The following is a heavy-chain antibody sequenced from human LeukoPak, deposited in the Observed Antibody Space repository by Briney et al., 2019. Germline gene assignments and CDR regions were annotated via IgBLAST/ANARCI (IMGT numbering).Heavy chain of an antibody. D-gene: IGHD3-10*01. CDR3: GGSGSEYYFDY. V-gene: IGHV3-7*01. J-gene: IGHJ4*02. CDR2: MNQDGSEK. Sequence: GGSLRLSCAASGFTFSSYWMTWVRQAPGKGLEWVADMNQDGSEKYYVDSVKGRFTISGDNAKNSLYLHMNSLRAEDTAVYYCGGSGSEYYFDYWGQGTLVTVSS. CDR1: GFTFSSYW.